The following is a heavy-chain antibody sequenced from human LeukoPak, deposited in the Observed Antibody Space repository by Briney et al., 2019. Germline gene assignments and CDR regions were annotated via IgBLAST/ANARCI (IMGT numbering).Heavy chain of an antibody. CDR1: GGSFSGYY. CDR2: IYYSGST. CDR3: ARVGYSSSWYLAG. Sequence: SETLSLTCAVYGGSFSGYYWSWIRQPPGKGLEWIGYIYYSGSTNYNPSLKSRVTISVDTSKNQFSLKLSSVTAADTAVYYCARVGYSSSWYLAGWGQGTLVTVSS. V-gene: IGHV4-59*01. J-gene: IGHJ4*02. D-gene: IGHD6-13*01.